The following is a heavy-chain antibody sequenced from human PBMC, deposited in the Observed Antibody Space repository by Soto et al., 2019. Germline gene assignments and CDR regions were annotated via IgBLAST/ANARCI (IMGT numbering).Heavy chain of an antibody. Sequence: QLQLQESGPRLMKPSETLSLTCTVSGVSMASANHYWGWVRQPPGKGQEWIGSIYYLGNTAYNPSLKSRVTISIDTSNNQFSLNMRSVTAADTAVYWCARNGGPNKLANWFDPWGQGTLVTVSS. CDR3: ARNGGPNKLANWFDP. CDR1: GVSMASANHY. D-gene: IGHD3-16*01. J-gene: IGHJ5*02. V-gene: IGHV4-39*01. CDR2: IYYLGNT.